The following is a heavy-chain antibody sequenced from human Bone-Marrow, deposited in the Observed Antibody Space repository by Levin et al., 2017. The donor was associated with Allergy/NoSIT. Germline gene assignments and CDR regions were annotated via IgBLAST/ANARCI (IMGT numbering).Heavy chain of an antibody. CDR2: IYYSGST. Sequence: SQTLSLTCTVSGGSICSYYWSWIRQPPGKGLEWIGYIYYSGSTNYNPSLTSRVTISVDTSKNQFSLKLSSVTAADTAVYYCARGTVTKRFGMDVWGKGTTVTVSS. CDR1: GGSICSYY. D-gene: IGHD4-17*01. J-gene: IGHJ6*04. CDR3: ARGTVTKRFGMDV. V-gene: IGHV4-59*01.